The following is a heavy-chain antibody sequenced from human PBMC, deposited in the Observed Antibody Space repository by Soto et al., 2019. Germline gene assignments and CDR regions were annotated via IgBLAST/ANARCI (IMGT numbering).Heavy chain of an antibody. J-gene: IGHJ6*02. D-gene: IGHD1-26*01. CDR3: ARLPVFYSGSSNPYYYYYYGMDV. V-gene: IGHV1-3*01. CDR2: INAGNGHT. Sequence: ASVKVSCKASGYTVTSDSMHWVLQAPGQRLEWMGWINAGNGHTQYSQKFQGRVTITRDTSASTAYMALSSLRSEDTAVYYCARLPVFYSGSSNPYYYYYYGMDVWRQGTTVTVSS. CDR1: GYTVTSDS.